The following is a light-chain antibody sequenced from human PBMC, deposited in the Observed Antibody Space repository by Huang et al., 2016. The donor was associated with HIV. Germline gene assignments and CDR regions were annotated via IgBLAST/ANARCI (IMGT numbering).Light chain of an antibody. Sequence: GTLSLSPGDRATLSCRTSQSISSSYLAWYQQKPGQAPMLLIYGAFSRATGIPERFSGSGSGTDFTLTISRLEPEDFVVYYCQHYGDSPMYAFGQGTKLEIK. CDR1: QSISSSY. J-gene: IGKJ2*01. CDR2: GAF. V-gene: IGKV3-20*01. CDR3: QHYGDSPMYA.